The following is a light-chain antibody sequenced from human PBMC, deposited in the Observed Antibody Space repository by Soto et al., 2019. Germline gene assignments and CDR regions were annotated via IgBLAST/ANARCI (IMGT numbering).Light chain of an antibody. CDR1: SGHSSYA. CDR3: QTGGTGIHV. J-gene: IGLJ7*01. Sequence: QTVVTQSPSASASLGASVKLTCTLSSGHSSYAIAWHQQQPEKGPRYLMKLNSDGSHSKGDGIPDRFSGSSSGAERYLTISSLQSEDEADYYCQTGGTGIHVFGGGTQLTVL. V-gene: IGLV4-69*01. CDR2: LNSDGSH.